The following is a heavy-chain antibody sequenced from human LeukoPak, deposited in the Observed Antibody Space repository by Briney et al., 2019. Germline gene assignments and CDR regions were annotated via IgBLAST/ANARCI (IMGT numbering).Heavy chain of an antibody. J-gene: IGHJ4*02. Sequence: ASVKVSCKASGGTFSSYAISWVRQAPGQGLEWMGGIIPIFGTANYAQKFQGRVTITADESTSTAYMELSSLRSEDTAVYYCARDSSSDYGDYDYWGQGTLVTVSS. D-gene: IGHD4-17*01. CDR3: ARDSSSDYGDYDY. CDR2: IIPIFGTA. V-gene: IGHV1-69*01. CDR1: GGTFSSYA.